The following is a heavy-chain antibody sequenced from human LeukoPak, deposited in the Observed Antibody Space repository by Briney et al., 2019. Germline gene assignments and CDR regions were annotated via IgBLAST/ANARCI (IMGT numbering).Heavy chain of an antibody. D-gene: IGHD6-19*01. CDR3: ARSGWSYYFGLDV. CDR1: GFSFSHYS. CDR2: IGTSSGNT. V-gene: IGHV3-21*01. Sequence: GGSLRLSCAASGFSFSHYSMNWVRQAPGKGLEWVSSIGTSSGNTNYGDSVKGRFTISRDNMKNSVHLQMNSLRAEDTAVYYCARSGWSYYFGLDVWATGPRSPSP. J-gene: IGHJ6*02.